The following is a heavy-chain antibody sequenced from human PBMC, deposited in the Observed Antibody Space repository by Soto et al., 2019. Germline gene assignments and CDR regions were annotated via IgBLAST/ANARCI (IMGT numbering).Heavy chain of an antibody. CDR2: FDPEDGET. CDR3: ATGPIYGDYAIAEYFQH. D-gene: IGHD4-17*01. J-gene: IGHJ1*01. CDR1: GYTLTELS. V-gene: IGHV1-24*01. Sequence: ASVKVSCKVSGYTLTELSMHWVRQAPGKGLEWMGGFDPEDGETIYAQKFQGRVTMTEDTSTDTAYMELSSLRSEDTAVYYCATGPIYGDYAIAEYFQHWGQGTLVTVSS.